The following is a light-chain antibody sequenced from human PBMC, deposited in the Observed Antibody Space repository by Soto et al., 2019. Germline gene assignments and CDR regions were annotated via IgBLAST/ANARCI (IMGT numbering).Light chain of an antibody. J-gene: IGKJ4*01. CDR3: QQRSNWPLT. CDR1: QSISTY. Sequence: EIVLTQSPATLSLSPGERATLSCRASQSISTYLGWYQQKPGQAPRLLIYGASNRSTGIPARFSGSGSGTDFTLTISSLDPEDFVVYYCQQRSNWPLTFGGGTKVEIK. V-gene: IGKV3-11*01. CDR2: GAS.